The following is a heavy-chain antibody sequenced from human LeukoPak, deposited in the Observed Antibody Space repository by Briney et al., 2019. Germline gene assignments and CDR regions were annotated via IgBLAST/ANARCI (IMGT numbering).Heavy chain of an antibody. CDR1: GYTFTSYG. J-gene: IGHJ4*02. Sequence: ASVKVSCKASGYTFTSYGISWVRQAPGQGLEWMGWISAYNGNTNYAQKLQVRVTMTTDTSTSTAYMELRSLRSDDTAVYYCGRAADSGSYYNSGFDYWGQGTLVTVSS. CDR2: ISAYNGNT. V-gene: IGHV1-18*01. D-gene: IGHD3-10*01. CDR3: GRAADSGSYYNSGFDY.